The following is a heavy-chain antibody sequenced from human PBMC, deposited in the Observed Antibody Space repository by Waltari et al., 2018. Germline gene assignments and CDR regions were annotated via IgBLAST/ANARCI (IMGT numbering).Heavy chain of an antibody. V-gene: IGHV3-74*01. CDR2: INPDGRTT. CDR3: TRGGNYYFDY. D-gene: IGHD5-12*01. CDR1: GFTFISSW. Sequence: EVQLVESGGGLLQPGGSLRLSCAASGFTFISSWIHWDRQPPGKGLVWVSRINPDGRTTNYADSVRGRFTISRDNAQNTVYLEMNSLRAEDTAVYFCTRGGNYYFDYWGRGTLVTVSS. J-gene: IGHJ4*02.